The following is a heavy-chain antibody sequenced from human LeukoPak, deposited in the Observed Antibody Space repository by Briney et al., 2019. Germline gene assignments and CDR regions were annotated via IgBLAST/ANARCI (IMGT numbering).Heavy chain of an antibody. CDR3: ATESAAGPFYYYYGMDV. Sequence: GASVKVSCKVSGYTLTELSMHWVRQAPGKGLEWMGGFDPEDGETIYAQKFQGRVTMTEDTSTNTAYMELSSLRSEDTAVYYCATESAAGPFYYYYGMDVWGQGTTVTVSS. J-gene: IGHJ6*02. CDR2: FDPEDGET. D-gene: IGHD6-13*01. V-gene: IGHV1-24*01. CDR1: GYTLTELS.